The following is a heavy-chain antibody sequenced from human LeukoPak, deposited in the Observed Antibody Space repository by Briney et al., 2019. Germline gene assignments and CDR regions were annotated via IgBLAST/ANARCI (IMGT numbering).Heavy chain of an antibody. V-gene: IGHV4-59*01. J-gene: IGHJ6*02. CDR3: ARDGVRGVKTNYYYYGMDV. CDR1: GGSISSYY. D-gene: IGHD3-10*01. Sequence: SETLSLTCTVSGGSISSYYWSWIRQPPGKGLEGIGIIYYSGSTNYNPSLKSRVTISVDTSKNQFSLKLSSVTAADTAVYYCARDGVRGVKTNYYYYGMDVWGQGTTVTVSS. CDR2: IYYSGST.